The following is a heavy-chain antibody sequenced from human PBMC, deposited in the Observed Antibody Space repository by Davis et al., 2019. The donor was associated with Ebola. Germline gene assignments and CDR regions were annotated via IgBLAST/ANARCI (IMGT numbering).Heavy chain of an antibody. CDR2: INPSGGTT. J-gene: IGHJ4*02. V-gene: IGHV1-46*02. D-gene: IGHD6-13*01. Sequence: AASVKVSCKASGYTFNIYYMYWVRQAPGPGLEWMGIINPSGGTTSYAQKFQGRVTMTRDKSTSTVYMELISLRSEDTAVYYCASPGIAAGAPRYWGQGTLVTVSS. CDR1: GYTFNIYY. CDR3: ASPGIAAGAPRY.